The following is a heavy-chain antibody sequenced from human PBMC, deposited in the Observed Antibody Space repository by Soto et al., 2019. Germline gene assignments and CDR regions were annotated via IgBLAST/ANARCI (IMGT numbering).Heavy chain of an antibody. V-gene: IGHV4-39*01. D-gene: IGHD1-7*01. CDR3: ARWGRGLTGTTFFYYYYGMDV. Sequence: PSETLSLTCTVSGGSISSSSYYWGWIRQPPGKGLEWIGSIYYSGSTYYNPSLKSRVTISVDTSKNQFSLKLSSVTAADTAVYYCARWGRGLTGTTFFYYYYGMDVWGQGTTVTVS. J-gene: IGHJ6*02. CDR1: GGSISSSSYY. CDR2: IYYSGST.